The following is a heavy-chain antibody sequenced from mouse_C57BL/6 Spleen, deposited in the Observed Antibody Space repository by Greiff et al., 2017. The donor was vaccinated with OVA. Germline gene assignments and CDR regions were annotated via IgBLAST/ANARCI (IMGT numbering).Heavy chain of an antibody. CDR1: GYTFTSYW. V-gene: IGHV1-64*01. D-gene: IGHD6-2*01. J-gene: IGHJ2*01. Sequence: QVQLQQPGAELVKPGASVKLSCKASGYTFTSYWMHWVKQRPGQGLAWIGMIHPNSGSTNYNEKFKSKATLTVDKSSSTAYMQLSSLTSEDSAVYYCARGGTSPYFDYWGQGTTLTVSS. CDR2: IHPNSGST. CDR3: ARGGTSPYFDY.